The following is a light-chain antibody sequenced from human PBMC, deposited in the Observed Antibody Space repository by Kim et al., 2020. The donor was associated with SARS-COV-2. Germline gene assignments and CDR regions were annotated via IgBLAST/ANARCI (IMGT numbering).Light chain of an antibody. V-gene: IGLV2-23*02. J-gene: IGLJ1*01. CDR1: SSDVGSYNR. CDR3: CSYAGSSYV. CDR2: EVS. Sequence: PGRTITVSSTGTSSDVGSYNRVSWYQQHPGKAPKLMIYEVSKRPSGVSNRFSGSKSGNTASLTISGLQAEDEADYYCCSYAGSSYVFGTGTKVTVL.